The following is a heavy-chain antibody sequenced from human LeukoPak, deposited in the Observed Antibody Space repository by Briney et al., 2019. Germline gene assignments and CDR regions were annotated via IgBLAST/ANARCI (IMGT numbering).Heavy chain of an antibody. CDR2: ISAGNGNT. Sequence: ASVTVSCKASGYTFTSYAIHWVRQATGQRLEWMGWISAGNGNTKYSQNFQGRVTFISNMSATTAFMELSSLRSEDAAVYYCAREGQQLKHFDYWGQGTLVTVSS. D-gene: IGHD1-1*01. CDR3: AREGQQLKHFDY. CDR1: GYTFTSYA. J-gene: IGHJ4*02. V-gene: IGHV1-3*01.